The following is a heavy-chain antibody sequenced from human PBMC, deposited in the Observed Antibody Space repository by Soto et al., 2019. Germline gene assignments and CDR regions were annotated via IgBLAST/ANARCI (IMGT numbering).Heavy chain of an antibody. J-gene: IGHJ4*02. CDR2: VNPNGGHT. Sequence: QVQLMQSGAEVKKPGASVKVSCKASGDTFTDYYIHWVRQAPGQGLEWMGTVNPNGGHTTYAQHFLGRVDMTRDTSTSTLYMELTSLSSDDTAIYYCARGGAVVVVTAALDYWGQGALVTVSS. V-gene: IGHV1-46*01. D-gene: IGHD2-21*02. CDR3: ARGGAVVVVTAALDY. CDR1: GDTFTDYY.